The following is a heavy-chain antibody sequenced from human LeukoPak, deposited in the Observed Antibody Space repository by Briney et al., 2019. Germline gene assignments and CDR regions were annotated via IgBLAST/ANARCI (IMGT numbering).Heavy chain of an antibody. J-gene: IGHJ4*02. Sequence: PSETLSLTCTVSGGSISSYYWSWIRQPPGKGLEWIGYIYTSGSTNYNPPLKSRVTISVDTSKNQFSLKLSSVTAADTAVYYCARPPSRGYSSSFEYWGQGTLVTVSS. V-gene: IGHV4-4*09. CDR1: GGSISSYY. D-gene: IGHD2-2*03. CDR2: IYTSGST. CDR3: ARPPSRGYSSSFEY.